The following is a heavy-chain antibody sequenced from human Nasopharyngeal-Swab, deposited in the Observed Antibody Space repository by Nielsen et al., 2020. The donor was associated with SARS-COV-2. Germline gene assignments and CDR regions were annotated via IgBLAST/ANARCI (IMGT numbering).Heavy chain of an antibody. CDR2: INSDGSST. V-gene: IGHV3-74*01. CDR1: GFTFSSYW. Sequence: GESLKISCAASGFTFSSYWMHWVRQAPGKGLVWVSRINSDGSSTSYADSVKGRFTISRDNAKNTLYLQMNSLRAEDTAVYYCARDFCSGGSCFAFDIWGQGTMVTVSS. J-gene: IGHJ3*02. CDR3: ARDFCSGGSCFAFDI. D-gene: IGHD2-15*01.